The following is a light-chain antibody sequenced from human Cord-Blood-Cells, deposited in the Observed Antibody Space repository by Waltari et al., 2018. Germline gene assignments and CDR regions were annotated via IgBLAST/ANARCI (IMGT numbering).Light chain of an antibody. CDR3: QQYNNWPPWT. CDR2: GAS. CDR1: QSVSSN. V-gene: IGKV3-15*01. Sequence: EIVMTKSPATLSVSPGATATLSCRASQSVSSNLAWYQQKPGQAPRLLIYGASTRATGIPARFSGSGYGTEFTLTISSLQSEDFAVYYCQQYNNWPPWTFGQGTKVEIK. J-gene: IGKJ1*01.